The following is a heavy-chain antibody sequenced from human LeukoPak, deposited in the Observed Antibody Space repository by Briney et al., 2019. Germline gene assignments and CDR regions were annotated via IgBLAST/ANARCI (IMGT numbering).Heavy chain of an antibody. CDR3: ARDSSSAYYYYMDV. V-gene: IGHV4-59*12. CDR1: GGSISSYY. Sequence: SETLSPTCTVSGGSISSYYWSWIRQPPGKGLEWIGTIYHSGSTYYNPSLKSRVTISVDTSKNQFSLKLSSVTAADTAVYYCARDSSSAYYYYMDVWGKGTTVTVSS. J-gene: IGHJ6*03. D-gene: IGHD6-6*01. CDR2: IYHSGST.